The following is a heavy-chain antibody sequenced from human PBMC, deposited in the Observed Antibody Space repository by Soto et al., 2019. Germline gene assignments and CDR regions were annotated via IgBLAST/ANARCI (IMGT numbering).Heavy chain of an antibody. CDR2: VNPIVGMS. CDR1: GGTFNSYT. V-gene: IGHV1-69*02. J-gene: IGHJ4*02. CDR3: ATSYGSGSAHFDY. Sequence: QVQLVQSGAEVKKPGSSVKVSCTASGGTFNSYTINWVRQAPGQGLEWVGRVNPIVGMSNSAQKFQGRVTITADTSTSKAYMDLTSLKSEDTDVYYCATSYGSGSAHFDYWGQGTLVTVSS. D-gene: IGHD3-10*01.